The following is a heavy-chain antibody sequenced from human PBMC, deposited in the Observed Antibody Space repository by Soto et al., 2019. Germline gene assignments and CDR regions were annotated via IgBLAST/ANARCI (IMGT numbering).Heavy chain of an antibody. Sequence: GGSLRLSCAASVFTFSSYSMNWVRQAPGKGLEWVSSISSSSSYIYYADSVKGRFTISRDNAKNSLYLQMNSLRAEDTAVYYCARELVTGKTGYYYYYGMDVWGQGTTVTVSS. CDR1: VFTFSSYS. D-gene: IGHD1-1*01. V-gene: IGHV3-21*01. CDR2: ISSSSSYI. CDR3: ARELVTGKTGYYYYYGMDV. J-gene: IGHJ6*02.